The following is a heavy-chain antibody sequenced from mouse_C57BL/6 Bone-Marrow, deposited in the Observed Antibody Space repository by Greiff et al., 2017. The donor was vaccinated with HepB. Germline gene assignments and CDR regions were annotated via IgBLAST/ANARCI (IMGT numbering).Heavy chain of an antibody. J-gene: IGHJ4*01. CDR2: INPYNGDT. Sequence: EVQLQQSGPELVKPGDSVKISCKASGYSFTGYFMNWVMQSHGKSLEWIGRINPYNGDTFYNQKFKGKATLTVDKSSSTAHMEPRSLTSEDSAVYFCARTRGTYYAMDYWGQGTSVTVSS. D-gene: IGHD3-3*01. CDR1: GYSFTGYF. CDR3: ARTRGTYYAMDY. V-gene: IGHV1-20*01.